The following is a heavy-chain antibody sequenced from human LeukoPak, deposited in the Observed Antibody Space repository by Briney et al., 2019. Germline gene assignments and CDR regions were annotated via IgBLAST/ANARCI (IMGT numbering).Heavy chain of an antibody. Sequence: ASVKVSCKASGYTFTGYYMHWVRQAPGQGLEWMGWINPNSGGTNYAQKFQGRVTMTRDTSISTAYMELRRLRSDDTAVYYCARDLVGSNYYDSSGYFNWFDPWGQGTLVTVSS. CDR3: ARDLVGSNYYDSSGYFNWFDP. J-gene: IGHJ5*02. D-gene: IGHD3-22*01. CDR2: INPNSGGT. CDR1: GYTFTGYY. V-gene: IGHV1-2*02.